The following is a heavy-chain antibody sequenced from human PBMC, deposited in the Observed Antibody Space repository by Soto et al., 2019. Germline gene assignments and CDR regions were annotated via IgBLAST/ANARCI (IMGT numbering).Heavy chain of an antibody. D-gene: IGHD6-25*01. CDR2: IYRGDAT. J-gene: IGHJ3*02. CDR3: ARDRSDSSRADSFDI. Sequence: GGSLRLSCVVSGFSVSDNYMSWVRQAPGKGLEWVSVIYRGDATQYADSVKGRFTLSRDNSKNTVYLQMNSLRAEDTAVYYCARDRSDSSRADSFDIWGQGTMVTVSS. CDR1: GFSVSDNY. V-gene: IGHV3-53*01.